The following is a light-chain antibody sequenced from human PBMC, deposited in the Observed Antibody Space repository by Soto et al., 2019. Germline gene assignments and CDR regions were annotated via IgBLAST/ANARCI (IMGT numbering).Light chain of an antibody. CDR3: QQRSNWTWT. J-gene: IGKJ1*01. V-gene: IGKV3-11*01. CDR2: DAS. CDR1: QSVSSY. Sequence: EIVLTQSPATLSLSPGERATLSCRASQSVSSYLAWYQQTPCQAPRLLIYDASNRATGIPARFSGSGSGTDFNLTISSLEPEAGADYSCQQRSNWTWTFGQGTKVEIK.